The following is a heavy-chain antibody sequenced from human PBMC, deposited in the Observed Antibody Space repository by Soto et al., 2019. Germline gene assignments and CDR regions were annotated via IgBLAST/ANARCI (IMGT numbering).Heavy chain of an antibody. CDR2: IYYSGCT. D-gene: IGHD3-10*01. Sequence: SETLSLTCTVSGGSISSGDYYWSWIRQPPGKGLEWIGYIYYSGCTYYNLSLKSRVTISVYTSKNQFSLKLSSVTAADTAVYYCARDAYGSGSYSYYYGMDVGGQGTTVTVS. CDR3: ARDAYGSGSYSYYYGMDV. CDR1: GGSISSGDYY. J-gene: IGHJ6*02. V-gene: IGHV4-30-4*01.